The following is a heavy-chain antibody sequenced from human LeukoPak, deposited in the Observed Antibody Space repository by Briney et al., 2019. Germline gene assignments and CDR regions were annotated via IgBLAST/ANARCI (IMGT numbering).Heavy chain of an antibody. D-gene: IGHD3-3*01. Sequence: SETLSLTCAVYGGSFSGYYWSWIRQPPGKGLEWIGEINHSGSTNYNPSLKSRVTISVDTSENQFSLKLSSVTAADTAVYYCARGSYDFWSGYYANPHYFDYWGQGTLVTVSS. CDR1: GGSFSGYY. V-gene: IGHV4-34*01. CDR3: ARGSYDFWSGYYANPHYFDY. J-gene: IGHJ4*02. CDR2: INHSGST.